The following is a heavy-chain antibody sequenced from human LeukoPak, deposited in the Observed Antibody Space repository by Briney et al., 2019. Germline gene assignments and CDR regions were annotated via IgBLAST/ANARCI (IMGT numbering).Heavy chain of an antibody. V-gene: IGHV1-3*03. D-gene: IGHD6-19*01. J-gene: IGHJ1*01. Sequence: ASVNVSCKASGYSFTSYAMHWVRQAPGQRLEWMGWINAGNGKTKYSQEFQGRVTITRDTSASTAYMELSRLTSEDMAVYYCARGASSGWYFFQHWGQGTLVTVSS. CDR3: ARGASSGWYFFQH. CDR2: INAGNGKT. CDR1: GYSFTSYA.